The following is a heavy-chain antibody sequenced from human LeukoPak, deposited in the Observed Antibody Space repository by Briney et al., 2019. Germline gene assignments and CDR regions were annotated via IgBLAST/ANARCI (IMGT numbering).Heavy chain of an antibody. CDR3: AKGPGVVVRNRYFQH. CDR1: GFTFSSYA. CDR2: MSGSGGST. V-gene: IGHV3-23*01. D-gene: IGHD3-22*01. J-gene: IGHJ1*01. Sequence: SGGSLRLSCAASGFTFSSYAMSWVRQAAGKGLEWVSPMSGSGGSTDYADSVKGRFTISRDNSKNTLYLQMNSLRAEDTAVYYCAKGPGVVVRNRYFQHWGQGTLVTVSS.